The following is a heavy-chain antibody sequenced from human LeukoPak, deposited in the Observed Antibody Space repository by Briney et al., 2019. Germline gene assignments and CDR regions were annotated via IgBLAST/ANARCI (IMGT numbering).Heavy chain of an antibody. CDR1: GYTFTSYD. D-gene: IGHD2-2*01. CDR3: ARQSRASYCSSTSCPPDY. J-gene: IGHJ4*02. Sequence: ASVKLSCKASGYTFTSYDINWVRQATGQGLEWMGWMNPNSGNTGYAQKFQGRVTMTRNTSISTAYMELSSLRSEDTAVYYCARQSRASYCSSTSCPPDYWGQGTLVTVSS. V-gene: IGHV1-8*01. CDR2: MNPNSGNT.